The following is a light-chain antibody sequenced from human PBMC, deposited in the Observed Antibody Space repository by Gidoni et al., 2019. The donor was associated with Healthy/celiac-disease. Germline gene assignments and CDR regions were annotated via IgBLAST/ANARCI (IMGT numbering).Light chain of an antibody. J-gene: IGKJ4*01. CDR1: QSISSH. V-gene: IGKV1-39*01. CDR2: AAS. CDR3: QQSYSTPLLT. Sequence: DIQMTQSPSSLSASVGDRVTITCRASQSISSHLNWYQQKPGKAPKLPIYAASSLQSGVPSRFSGSGSGTDFTLTISSLQPEDFATYYCQQSYSTPLLTFGGGTKVEIK.